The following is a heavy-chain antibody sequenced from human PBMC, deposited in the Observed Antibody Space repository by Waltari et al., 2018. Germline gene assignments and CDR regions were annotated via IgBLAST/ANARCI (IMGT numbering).Heavy chain of an antibody. CDR1: GFSVSSHS. J-gene: IGHJ4*02. D-gene: IGHD2-15*01. CDR3: ARQMTPHYFDY. CDR2: IYGAGFGGTDT. Sequence: EMQLVESGGGLIQPGGSLNLSCAASGFSVSSHSMTWVRQAPGKGLEWVSLIYGAGFGGTDTHYADSVKGRFTISRDNSKNTLYLQMNTLRADDTAMYYCARQMTPHYFDYWGQGALVTVSS. V-gene: IGHV3-53*01.